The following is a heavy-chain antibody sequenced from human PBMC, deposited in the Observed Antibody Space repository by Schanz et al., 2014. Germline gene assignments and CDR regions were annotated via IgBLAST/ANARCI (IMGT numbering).Heavy chain of an antibody. CDR2: IWYDGSNK. CDR1: GFTLSSYG. Sequence: VQLVESGGGLVQPGGSLRLSCSASGFTLSSYGMHWVRQAPGKGLEWVAVIWYDGSNKYYADSVKGRFTISRDNSKNTLFLQMNSLRAEDTAVYYCARDHTTESYYSAGPPIDYWGQGTLLTVSS. D-gene: IGHD1-26*01. J-gene: IGHJ4*02. V-gene: IGHV3-33*08. CDR3: ARDHTTESYYSAGPPIDY.